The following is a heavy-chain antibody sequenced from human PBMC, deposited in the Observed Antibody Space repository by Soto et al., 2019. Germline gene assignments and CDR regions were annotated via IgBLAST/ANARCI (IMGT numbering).Heavy chain of an antibody. Sequence: GGSLRLSCAASGFTFSSYAMSWVRQAPGKGLEWVSAISGSGGSTYYADSVKGRFTISRDNSKNTLYLQMNSLRAEDTAVYYCASSGFVVVPAAMDGAWGKGTLVTVSS. J-gene: IGHJ5*02. CDR1: GFTFSSYA. CDR2: ISGSGGST. CDR3: ASSGFVVVPAAMDGA. D-gene: IGHD2-2*01. V-gene: IGHV3-23*01.